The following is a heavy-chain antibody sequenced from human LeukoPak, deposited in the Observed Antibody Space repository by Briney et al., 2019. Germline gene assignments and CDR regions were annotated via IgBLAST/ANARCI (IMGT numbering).Heavy chain of an antibody. Sequence: ETLSLTCTVSGGSISSSSYYWGWIRQPPGKGLEWVSAISGSGGSTYYADSVKGRFTISRDNSKNTLYLQMNSLRAEDTAVYYCARDPTQWLRYGYFDYWGQGTLVTVSS. J-gene: IGHJ4*02. D-gene: IGHD5-12*01. V-gene: IGHV3-23*01. CDR3: ARDPTQWLRYGYFDY. CDR1: GGSISSSSYY. CDR2: ISGSGGST.